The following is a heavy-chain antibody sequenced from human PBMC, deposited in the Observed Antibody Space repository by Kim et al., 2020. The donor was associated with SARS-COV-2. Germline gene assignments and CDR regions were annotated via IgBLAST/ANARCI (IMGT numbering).Heavy chain of an antibody. CDR1: GFTFSSYA. V-gene: IGHV3-23*01. CDR2: ISGSGGST. CDR3: AKDWRSYDYIWGSLEVSFDY. Sequence: GGSLRLSCAASGFTFSSYAMSWVRQAPGKGLEWVSAISGSGGSTYYADSVKGRFTISRDNSKNTLYLQMNSLRAEDTAVYYCAKDWRSYDYIWGSLEVSFDYWGQGTLVTVSS. J-gene: IGHJ4*02. D-gene: IGHD3-16*01.